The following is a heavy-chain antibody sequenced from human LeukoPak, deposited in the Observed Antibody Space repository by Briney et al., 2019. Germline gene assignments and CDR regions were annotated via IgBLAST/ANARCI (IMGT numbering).Heavy chain of an antibody. CDR1: GYTFTSYG. CDR2: ISAYNGNT. D-gene: IGHD3-22*01. V-gene: IGHV1-18*01. Sequence: ASVKVSCKASGYTFTSYGISWVRQAPGQGLEWMGWISAYNGNTNYAQKLQGRVTMTTDTSTSTAYMELRSLRSDDTAVYYCARDQYHYDSSGSPGTSYDAFDIWGQGTMVTVSS. CDR3: ARDQYHYDSSGSPGTSYDAFDI. J-gene: IGHJ3*02.